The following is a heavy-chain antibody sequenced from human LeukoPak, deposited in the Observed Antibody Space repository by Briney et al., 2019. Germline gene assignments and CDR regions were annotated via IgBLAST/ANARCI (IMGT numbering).Heavy chain of an antibody. CDR3: ARRRGAVAGTLSYYYYMDV. CDR1: GGSISSYY. Sequence: SETLSLTCTVSGGSISSYYWSWIRQPPGKGLEWIGYIYYSGSTNYNPSLKSRVTISVDTSKNQFSLKLSSVTAADTAVYYCARRRGAVAGTLSYYYYMDVWGKGTTVTVSS. D-gene: IGHD6-19*01. CDR2: IYYSGST. V-gene: IGHV4-59*01. J-gene: IGHJ6*03.